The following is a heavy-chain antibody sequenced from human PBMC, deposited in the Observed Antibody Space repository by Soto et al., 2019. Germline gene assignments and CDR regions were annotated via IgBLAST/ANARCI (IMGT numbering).Heavy chain of an antibody. Sequence: GGSLRLSCTASGFTFGDYVMSWFRQAPGKGLEWVGFIRSKAYGGTPEYAASVKGRFSISRDDSKSIAYLQMNSLKTEDTAVYYCTTDRECSGGSCYSGTWFDPWGQGTLVTVSS. V-gene: IGHV3-49*03. D-gene: IGHD2-15*01. CDR2: IRSKAYGGTP. CDR3: TTDRECSGGSCYSGTWFDP. J-gene: IGHJ5*02. CDR1: GFTFGDYV.